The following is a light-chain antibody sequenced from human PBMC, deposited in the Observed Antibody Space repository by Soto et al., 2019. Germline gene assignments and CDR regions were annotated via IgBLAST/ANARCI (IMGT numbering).Light chain of an antibody. CDR2: TAS. V-gene: IGKV1-39*01. J-gene: IGKJ1*01. Sequence: DIQMTQSPSSLSASVGDRVTITCRASQNIDSYLNWYQQKPGKAPRLLTYTASTLQSGVPSRFSGSGSGTDFTLTISSLQPEDFATYFCHQSYRTPWTFGQGTKVEIK. CDR1: QNIDSY. CDR3: HQSYRTPWT.